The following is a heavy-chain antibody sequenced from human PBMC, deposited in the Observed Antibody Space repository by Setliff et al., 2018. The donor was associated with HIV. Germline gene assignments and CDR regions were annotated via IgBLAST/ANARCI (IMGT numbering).Heavy chain of an antibody. J-gene: IGHJ5*02. CDR2: VIHSGST. CDR1: GGSFNGYY. V-gene: IGHV4-34*12. Sequence: PSETLSLTCAVYGGSFNGYYRSWIRQPPGKGLEWIGEVIHSGSTNYNPSLKSRVTISVDTSKNQFSLKLSSVTAADTAVYYCARQIKSGSYKWFDPCGQGTLVTVSS. D-gene: IGHD1-26*01. CDR3: ARQIKSGSYKWFDP.